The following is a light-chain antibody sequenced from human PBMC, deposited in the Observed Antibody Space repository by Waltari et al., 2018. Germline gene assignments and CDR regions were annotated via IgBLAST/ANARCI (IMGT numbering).Light chain of an antibody. V-gene: IGLV10-54*04. CDR3: SACDASLDGWV. Sequence: QAGLTQPPSVSQGLRQTATITCTGNSNNVGAQGVAWLQQKQGHPPEFVSDRSNNRPPGFSGRCSASTSGNTASLSITGFQTEYEADYYCSACDASLDGWVFGGGTRLTAL. CDR1: SNNVGAQG. CDR2: RSN. J-gene: IGLJ3*02.